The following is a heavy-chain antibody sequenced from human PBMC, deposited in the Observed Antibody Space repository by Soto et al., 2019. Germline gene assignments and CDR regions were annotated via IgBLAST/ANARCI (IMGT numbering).Heavy chain of an antibody. Sequence: VGSLRLSCTASGFTFSSHWMHWVRQAPGKGLVWVSRINTDGSSTNYADYVKGRFTVSRDDAKNTLYLQMNSLRAEDTAVYYCASSMLRPLDLNYWGQGTLVTVSS. D-gene: IGHD3-10*01. CDR2: INTDGSST. J-gene: IGHJ4*02. CDR1: GFTFSSHW. V-gene: IGHV3-74*01. CDR3: ASSMLRPLDLNY.